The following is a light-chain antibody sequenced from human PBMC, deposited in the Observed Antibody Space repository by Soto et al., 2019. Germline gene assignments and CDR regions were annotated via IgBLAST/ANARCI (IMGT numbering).Light chain of an antibody. CDR2: DVS. CDR1: QDISIY. V-gene: IGKV1-33*01. CDR3: QQHSSLPYT. J-gene: IGKJ2*01. Sequence: DIQMTQSPSSLSASVRDRVTITCQATQDISIYLNWYQHKPGRAPKLLIYDVSKSETGVPSRFNASGSGTDFIFTINSLQPEDAATYYCQQHSSLPYTFGQGTKLEIK.